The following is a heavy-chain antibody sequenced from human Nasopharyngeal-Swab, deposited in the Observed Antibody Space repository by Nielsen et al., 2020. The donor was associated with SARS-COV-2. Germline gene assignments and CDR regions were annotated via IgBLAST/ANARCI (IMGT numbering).Heavy chain of an antibody. Sequence: SETLSLTCTVSGGSISSYYWSWIRQPPGKGLEWIGEINDSGSTYYNPSLKSRVTISVDTSKNQFSLKLSSVTAADTAVYYCARHGDTGPGYYYYYMDVWGKGTTVTVSS. CDR3: ARHGDTGPGYYYYYMDV. D-gene: IGHD7-27*01. CDR2: INDSGST. J-gene: IGHJ6*03. V-gene: IGHV4-34*01. CDR1: GGSISSYY.